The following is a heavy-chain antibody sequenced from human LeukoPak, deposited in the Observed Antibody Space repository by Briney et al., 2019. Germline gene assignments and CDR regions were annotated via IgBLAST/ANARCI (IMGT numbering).Heavy chain of an antibody. V-gene: IGHV4-61*02. CDR1: GGSISSGSYY. J-gene: IGHJ6*02. D-gene: IGHD1-26*01. CDR2: IYTSGST. CDR3: ARRSLVRTVGYYYAMDV. Sequence: PSQTLSLTCTVSGGSISSGSYYWSWIRQPAGKGLEWIGRIYTSGSTNYNPSLKSRVTISVDTSKKQFSLKLSSVTAADTAVYYCARRSLVRTVGYYYAMDVWGQGTTVTVSS.